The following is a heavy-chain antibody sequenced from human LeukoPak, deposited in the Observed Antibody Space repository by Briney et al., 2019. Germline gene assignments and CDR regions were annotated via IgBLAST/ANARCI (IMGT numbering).Heavy chain of an antibody. CDR3: ARDENDSSGWYGD. CDR2: IYYSGST. CDR1: GGSISSYY. V-gene: IGHV4-59*12. Sequence: SETLSLTCTVSGGSISSYYWSWIRQPPGKGLEWIGYIYYSGSTNYNPSLKSRVTISVDTSKNQFSLQLNSVTPEDTAVYYCARDENDSSGWYGDWGQGTLVTVSS. D-gene: IGHD6-19*01. J-gene: IGHJ4*02.